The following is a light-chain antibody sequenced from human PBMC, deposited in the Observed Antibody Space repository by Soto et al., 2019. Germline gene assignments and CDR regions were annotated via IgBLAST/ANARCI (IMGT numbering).Light chain of an antibody. J-gene: IGKJ1*01. V-gene: IGKV3-11*01. CDR2: EAS. Sequence: IVFTQSPCTLSLSPGERATLSCRASQSVSTFLAWYQQRPGQAPRLLIPEASNRATGIPARFSGSGSGTDFTLTISSLEPEALAVYCCQQSHNWLRTFGQGTKVDIK. CDR3: QQSHNWLRT. CDR1: QSVSTF.